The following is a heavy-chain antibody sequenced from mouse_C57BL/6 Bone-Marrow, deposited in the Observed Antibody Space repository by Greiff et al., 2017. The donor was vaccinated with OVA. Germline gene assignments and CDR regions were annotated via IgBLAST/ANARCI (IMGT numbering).Heavy chain of an antibody. J-gene: IGHJ3*01. CDR2: IDPSDSYT. CDR1: GYTFTSYW. CDR3: ARFGYPGAY. Sequence: QVQLQQPGAELVMPGASVKLSCKASGYTFTSYWMHWVKQRPGQGLEWIGEIDPSDSYTNYNQKFKGKSTLTVDKSSSTAYMQLSSLTSADSAVYYCARFGYPGAYWGQGTLVTVSA. D-gene: IGHD2-2*01. V-gene: IGHV1-69*01.